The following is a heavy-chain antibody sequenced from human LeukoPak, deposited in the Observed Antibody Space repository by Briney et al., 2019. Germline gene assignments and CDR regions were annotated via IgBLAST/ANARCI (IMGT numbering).Heavy chain of an antibody. J-gene: IGHJ4*02. CDR1: GFTFSSYW. CDR2: NGAGDGST. D-gene: IGHD2-15*01. CDR3: ARGRGFSSVFDY. Sequence: GGSLRLSCAASGFTFSSYWMAWVRQAPGKGLEWVSFNGAGDGSTQYADPVKGRFTNSRDNSKNTLYLQMNNLRAEDTALYYCARGRGFSSVFDYWGRGTLVTVSS. V-gene: IGHV3-23*01.